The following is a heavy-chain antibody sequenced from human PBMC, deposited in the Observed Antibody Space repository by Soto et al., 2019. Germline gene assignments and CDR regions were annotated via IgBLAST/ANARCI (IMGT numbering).Heavy chain of an antibody. CDR1: GFTFSIYA. CDR3: AKDLRITGTRIYYYYYGMDV. D-gene: IGHD1-20*01. J-gene: IGHJ6*02. Sequence: PGESLKISCAASGFTFSIYAMSWVRQAPGKGLEWVSAISGSGGSTYYADSVKGRFTISRDNSKNTLYLQMNSLRAEDTAVYYCAKDLRITGTRIYYYYYGMDVWGQGTTVTVSS. V-gene: IGHV3-23*01. CDR2: ISGSGGST.